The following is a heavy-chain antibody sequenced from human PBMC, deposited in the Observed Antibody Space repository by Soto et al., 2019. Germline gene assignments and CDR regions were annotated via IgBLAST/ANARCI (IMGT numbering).Heavy chain of an antibody. CDR3: AKEGWLQFGYFDY. D-gene: IGHD5-12*01. V-gene: IGHV3-30*18. Sequence: QVQLVESGGGVVQPGRSLRLSCAGSGFTFSSYGMHWVRQAPGKGLEWVAVISYDGSNKYYADSVKGRFTISRDNSKNTLYLQMNSLRAEDTAVYYCAKEGWLQFGYFDYWGQGTLVTVSS. CDR1: GFTFSSYG. CDR2: ISYDGSNK. J-gene: IGHJ4*02.